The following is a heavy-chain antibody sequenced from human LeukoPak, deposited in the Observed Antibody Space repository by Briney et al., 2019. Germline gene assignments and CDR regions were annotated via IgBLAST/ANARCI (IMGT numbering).Heavy chain of an antibody. CDR1: GGSISSYY. J-gene: IGHJ5*02. CDR3: ARSSGYYNGSGSYYDWFDP. V-gene: IGHV4-59*08. Sequence: SETLSLTCTVSGGSISSYYWSWIRQPPGKGLEWIGYIYYSGSTNYNPSLKSRVTISVDTSKNQFSLKLSSVTAADTAVYYCARSSGYYNGSGSYYDWFDPWGQGTLVTVSS. CDR2: IYYSGST. D-gene: IGHD3-10*01.